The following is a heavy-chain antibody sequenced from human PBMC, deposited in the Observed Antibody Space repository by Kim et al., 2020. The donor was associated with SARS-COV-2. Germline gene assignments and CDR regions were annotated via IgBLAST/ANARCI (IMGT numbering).Heavy chain of an antibody. V-gene: IGHV1-3*04. Sequence: ASVKVSCKASGYTFTDHSIHWVRRAPGQRLDWMGWLNTGNGNTAYSQKFRGRVTITSDTSASTAYMELSRLRSEDTALYYCAGEEGYCSGGSCYKAAFDIWGQGTVVTVSS. J-gene: IGHJ3*02. CDR3: AGEEGYCSGGSCYKAAFDI. D-gene: IGHD2-15*01. CDR2: LNTGNGNT. CDR1: GYTFTDHS.